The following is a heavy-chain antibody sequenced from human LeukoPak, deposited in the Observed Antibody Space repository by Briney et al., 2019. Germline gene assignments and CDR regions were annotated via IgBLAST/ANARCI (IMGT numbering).Heavy chain of an antibody. CDR3: VKDRTIVVVPTSIDSFDT. V-gene: IGHV3-48*01. J-gene: IGHJ3*02. CDR1: GFTFISYS. D-gene: IGHD2-2*01. Sequence: GGALRLSCLASGFTFISYSMNGVGQAPGRGVEGVSYIIPISGTIYYADPVKGRFTISRDQPKNTLYLQMDSLRGEETARHYYVKDRTIVVVPTSIDSFDTWAQGAMVSVSS. CDR2: IIPISGTI.